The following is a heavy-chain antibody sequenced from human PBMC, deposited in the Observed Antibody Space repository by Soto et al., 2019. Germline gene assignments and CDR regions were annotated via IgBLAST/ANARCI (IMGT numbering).Heavy chain of an antibody. J-gene: IGHJ4*02. CDR3: ARQWDY. V-gene: IGHV4-59*08. CDR1: GASIRSDY. Sequence: QVQLQESGPGLVKPSETLSLTCAVSGASIRSDYWSWIRQIPGRGLEWIGYIYDSDRTNYNPSLRSRVTISADTSKNQFSLKVRSVTAADTAVYYCARQWDYWGQGILVTVSS. CDR2: IYDSDRT.